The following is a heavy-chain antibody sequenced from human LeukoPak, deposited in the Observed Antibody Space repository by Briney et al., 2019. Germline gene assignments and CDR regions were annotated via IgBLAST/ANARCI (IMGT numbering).Heavy chain of an antibody. D-gene: IGHD6-6*01. V-gene: IGHV1-69*05. Sequence: AASVKVSCKASGGTFSSYAVSWVRQAPGQGLEWMGGIIPILGTANYAQKFQGRVTITTDESTSTAYMELSSLRSEDTAVYYCARGNSSSPRVNWFDPWGQGTLVTVSS. J-gene: IGHJ5*02. CDR2: IIPILGTA. CDR1: GGTFSSYA. CDR3: ARGNSSSPRVNWFDP.